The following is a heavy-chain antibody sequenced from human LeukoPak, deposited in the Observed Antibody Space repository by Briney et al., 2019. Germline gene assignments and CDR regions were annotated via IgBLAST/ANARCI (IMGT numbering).Heavy chain of an antibody. J-gene: IGHJ3*01. CDR2: ISSYGHSHST. CDR3: ARIGNYYDSSGYYLEGAFDL. CDR1: GFAFSIYA. D-gene: IGHD3-22*01. Sequence: GGSLRLSCAASGFAFSIYAMSWVRQAPGKGLVWVSAISSYGHSHSTYYADSVKGRFTISRDNSTNTLYLQMNSLRAEDTAVYYCARIGNYYDSSGYYLEGAFDLWGQGTMVTVSS. V-gene: IGHV3-23*01.